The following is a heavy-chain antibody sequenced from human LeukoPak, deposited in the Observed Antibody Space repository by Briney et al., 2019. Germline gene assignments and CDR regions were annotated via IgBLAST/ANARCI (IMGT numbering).Heavy chain of an antibody. CDR3: AREVEMATQFDY. Sequence: SETLSLTCTVSGGSISTHYWSWIRQPAGKGLEWIGRISTTGSTTYNPSLKSRVTMSIDTSKNQFSLKLSSVTAADTAVYYCAREVEMATQFDYWGQGTLVTVSS. CDR2: ISTTGST. V-gene: IGHV4-4*07. CDR1: GGSISTHY. J-gene: IGHJ4*02. D-gene: IGHD5-24*01.